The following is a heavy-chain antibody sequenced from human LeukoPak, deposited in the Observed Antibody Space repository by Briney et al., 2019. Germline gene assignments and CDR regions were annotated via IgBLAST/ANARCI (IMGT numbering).Heavy chain of an antibody. CDR2: IGSSGGAR. D-gene: IGHD5-24*01. Sequence: GGSLTLSCPASGFTFSSYEMDWVRPAPGRGREWVSYIGSSGGARYYADSVKGRFTSSRDNAKNSLYLQMNSLRVEDTAVYYCAREDGDAFDIWGQGTVVSVSS. V-gene: IGHV3-48*03. CDR1: GFTFSSYE. CDR3: AREDGDAFDI. J-gene: IGHJ3*02.